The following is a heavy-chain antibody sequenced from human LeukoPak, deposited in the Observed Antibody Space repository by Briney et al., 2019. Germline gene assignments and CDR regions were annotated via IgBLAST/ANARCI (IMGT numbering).Heavy chain of an antibody. CDR2: INHRGSS. D-gene: IGHD2-15*01. CDR3: ARGSSFDGYCSAGACDAGYYDS. J-gene: IGHJ4*02. CDR1: GESFIAYF. Sequence: SETLSLTCAVYGESFIAYFWNWIRQAPGKPLEYIGEINHRGSSHYNPSLKTRVTLSVDTSKNQFSLKLTSVTAADTAVYFCARGSSFDGYCSAGACDAGYYDSWGQGTPVTVSS. V-gene: IGHV4-34*01.